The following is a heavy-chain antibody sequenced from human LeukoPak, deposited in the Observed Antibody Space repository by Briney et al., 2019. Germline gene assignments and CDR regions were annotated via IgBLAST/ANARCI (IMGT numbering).Heavy chain of an antibody. CDR3: ALGGLRFDY. Sequence: PSETLSLTCTVSGGSINSYYWRWMRQPPGKGLEGIGYFYYSGSTNYNPSLKSPVTISVDTSKNQFSLKLSSVTAVDTAVYYCALGGLRFDYWGQGTLVTVSS. CDR1: GGSINSYY. CDR2: FYYSGST. D-gene: IGHD5-12*01. V-gene: IGHV4-59*01. J-gene: IGHJ4*02.